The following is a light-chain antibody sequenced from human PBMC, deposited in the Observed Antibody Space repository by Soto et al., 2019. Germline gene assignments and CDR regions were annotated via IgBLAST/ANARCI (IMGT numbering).Light chain of an antibody. CDR3: QQSYSTPRT. Sequence: DIQMTQSLSSLSASVGDRVTITCRASQSISSYLNWYQQKPGKAPKLLIYAASSLQSGVPSRFSGSGSGTDFTLTISSLQPEDFATYYCQQSYSTPRTFGQG. CDR1: QSISSY. J-gene: IGKJ1*01. V-gene: IGKV1-39*01. CDR2: AAS.